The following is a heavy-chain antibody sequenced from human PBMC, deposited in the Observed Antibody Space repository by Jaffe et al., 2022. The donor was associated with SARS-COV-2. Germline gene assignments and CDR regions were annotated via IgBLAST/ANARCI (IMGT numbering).Heavy chain of an antibody. V-gene: IGHV1-18*01. CDR2: ISAYNGNT. D-gene: IGHD3-16*02. Sequence: QVQLVQSGAEVKKPGASVKVSCKASGYTFTSYGISWVRQAPGQGLEWMGWISAYNGNTNYAQKLQGRVTMTTDTSTSTAYMELRSLRSDDTAVYYCARDTYDYVWGSYRYTIAFDIWGQGTMVTVSS. CDR1: GYTFTSYG. J-gene: IGHJ3*02. CDR3: ARDTYDYVWGSYRYTIAFDI.